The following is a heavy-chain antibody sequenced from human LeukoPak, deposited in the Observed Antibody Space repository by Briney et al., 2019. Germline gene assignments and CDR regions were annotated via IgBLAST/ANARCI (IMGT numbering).Heavy chain of an antibody. D-gene: IGHD5-24*01. CDR1: GFTFSSYS. J-gene: IGHJ4*02. CDR2: ISSSSSYI. V-gene: IGHV3-21*04. Sequence: GGSLRLSCVASGFTFSSYSMNWVRQAPGKGLEWVSSISSSSSYIYYADSVKGRFTISRDNAKNSLYLQMNSLRAEDTAVYYCASGAGNMMAPYWGQGTLVTVSS. CDR3: ASGAGNMMAPY.